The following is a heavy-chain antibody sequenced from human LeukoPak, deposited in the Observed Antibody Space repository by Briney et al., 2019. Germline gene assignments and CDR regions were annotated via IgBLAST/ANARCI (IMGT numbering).Heavy chain of an antibody. J-gene: IGHJ4*02. CDR3: ARMNDGYPFDY. D-gene: IGHD5-24*01. Sequence: ESGPTLVNPTQTLTLPCTFSGFSLSTSGMRVSWIRQPPGKALEWLARIDWDDDKFYTRSLRTRLTTSKDTSKNQVVLTITNLDPVDTATYYCARMNDGYPFDYWGQGTLVTVSS. V-gene: IGHV2-70*04. CDR2: IDWDDDK. CDR1: GFSLSTSGMR.